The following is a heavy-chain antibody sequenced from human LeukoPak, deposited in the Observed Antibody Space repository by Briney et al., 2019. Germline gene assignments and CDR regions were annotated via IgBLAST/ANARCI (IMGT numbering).Heavy chain of an antibody. J-gene: IGHJ5*02. CDR1: GGSISRSSYY. D-gene: IGHD1-7*01. CDR3: ARRNWNYENWFDP. V-gene: IGHV4-39*01. Sequence: SETLSLTCTVSGGSISRSSYYWGWIRQPPGKGLEWIGSIYYSGSTYYNPSLKSRVTISVDTSKNQFSLKLSSVTAADTAVYYYARRNWNYENWFDPWGQGTLVTVSS. CDR2: IYYSGST.